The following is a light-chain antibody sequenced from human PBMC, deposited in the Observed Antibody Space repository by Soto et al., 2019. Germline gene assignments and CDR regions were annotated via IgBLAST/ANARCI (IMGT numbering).Light chain of an antibody. CDR3: QQYGRSPQA. CDR1: QTVGSNY. CDR2: GAS. Sequence: ELVLTQSPGTLSLSPGERATLSCRASQTVGSNYVAGYQQKPGQAPRLLIYGASSMATGIPDRFSVIGCGTDFTLSSSRLEPEGFGVYYCQQYGRSPQAFGQGTKLWI. V-gene: IGKV3-20*01. J-gene: IGKJ2*01.